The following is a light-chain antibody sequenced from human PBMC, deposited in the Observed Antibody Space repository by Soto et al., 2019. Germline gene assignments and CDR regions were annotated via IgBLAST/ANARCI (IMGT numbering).Light chain of an antibody. V-gene: IGKV3D-15*01. CDR3: QQHIRWPLT. CDR1: QDVSSK. Sequence: ELVVTQSAATLSVSEGERVTLSCRTSQDVSSKLAWYQQKAGQAPSLLTYDASTRATGTPARFSGSGSGTEFTLAVSSLQTEAYAVYFCQQHIRWPLTFGGGTKVDIK. CDR2: DAS. J-gene: IGKJ4*01.